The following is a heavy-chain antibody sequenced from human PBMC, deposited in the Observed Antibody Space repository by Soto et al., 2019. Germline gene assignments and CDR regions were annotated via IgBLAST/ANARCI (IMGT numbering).Heavy chain of an antibody. D-gene: IGHD3-16*02. Sequence: QVQLVQSGGEERKPGATVRLSCEASGYTFTAYALHRLRPAPGQSLEWMAWINPGNGNTTYSRKFLGSVPITKDTSATTVYLELGSLKSEDTAVYYCGRSARSPCAGLIGALDYWGQGDLVTVSS. V-gene: IGHV1-3*05. CDR1: GYTFTAYA. CDR3: GRSARSPCAGLIGALDY. CDR2: INPGNGNT. J-gene: IGHJ4*02.